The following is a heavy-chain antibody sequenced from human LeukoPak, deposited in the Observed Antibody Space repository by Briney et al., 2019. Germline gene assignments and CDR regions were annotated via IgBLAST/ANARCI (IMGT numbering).Heavy chain of an antibody. V-gene: IGHV3-74*01. J-gene: IGHJ4*02. Sequence: GGSLRLSCAASGFTFSSNWMHWVRQAPGKGLVWVSRINEDGSATNYADSVKGRSTIFRDNAKNTLYLQMNSLRAEDTAVYYCVRDLGGRPGHWGQGTLVTVSS. CDR2: INEDGSAT. CDR1: GFTFSSNW. CDR3: VRDLGGRPGH. D-gene: IGHD1-26*01.